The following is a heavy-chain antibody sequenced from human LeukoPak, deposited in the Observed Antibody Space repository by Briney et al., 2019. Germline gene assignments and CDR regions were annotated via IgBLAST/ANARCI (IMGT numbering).Heavy chain of an antibody. Sequence: ASVKVSCKASGYTFTGYYMHWVRQAPGQGLEWMGWINPNSGGTNYAQKFQGRVTMTRDTSISTAYMELSRLRSDDTAVYYCARVGSSGYYLDAFDIWGQGTMVTVSS. D-gene: IGHD3-22*01. J-gene: IGHJ3*02. V-gene: IGHV1-2*02. CDR2: INPNSGGT. CDR3: ARVGSSGYYLDAFDI. CDR1: GYTFTGYY.